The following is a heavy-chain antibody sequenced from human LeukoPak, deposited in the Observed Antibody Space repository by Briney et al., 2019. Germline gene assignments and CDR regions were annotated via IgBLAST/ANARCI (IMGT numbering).Heavy chain of an antibody. Sequence: SGGFLRLSCAASGFTFSSYEMSWVRQAPGKGLEWVSYISSSATTIYYADSVEGRFTISRDNAKSSLFLQMSSLRAEDTAVYYCARSLGTTVTTAPGYWGQGTLVTVSS. D-gene: IGHD4-17*01. CDR2: ISSSATTI. J-gene: IGHJ4*02. V-gene: IGHV3-48*03. CDR3: ARSLGTTVTTAPGY. CDR1: GFTFSSYE.